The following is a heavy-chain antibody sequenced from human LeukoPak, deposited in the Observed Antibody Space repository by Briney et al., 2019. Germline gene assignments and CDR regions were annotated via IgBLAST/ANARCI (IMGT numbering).Heavy chain of an antibody. CDR1: GGSITSHS. J-gene: IGHJ5*02. V-gene: IGHV4-59*11. D-gene: IGHD2/OR15-2a*01. Sequence: PSETLSLTCTVSGGSITSHSWSWIRQPPGKGLEWIGYIFYTGHTNYSPSLRSRVTISVDTSKTQFSLRLTSVTAADTAVYSCARDTDRIPSPGSWFDPWGQGTLATVSS. CDR3: ARDTDRIPSPGSWFDP. CDR2: IFYTGHT.